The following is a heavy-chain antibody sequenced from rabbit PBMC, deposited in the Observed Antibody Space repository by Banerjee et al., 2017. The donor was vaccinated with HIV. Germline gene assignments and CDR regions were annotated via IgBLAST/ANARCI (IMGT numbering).Heavy chain of an antibody. CDR3: ARGLVAGVLNL. D-gene: IGHD4-1*01. CDR2: IYPVAGAT. J-gene: IGHJ4*01. V-gene: IGHV1S45*01. CDR1: GFSFSSGYD. Sequence: QEQLVESGGDLVKPGASLTLTCTASGFSFSSGYDMYWVRQAPGKGLEWIACIYPVAGATDYANWVNGRFTISLDNAQNTVFLQETSLTAADTATYFCARGLVAGVLNLWGQGTLVTV.